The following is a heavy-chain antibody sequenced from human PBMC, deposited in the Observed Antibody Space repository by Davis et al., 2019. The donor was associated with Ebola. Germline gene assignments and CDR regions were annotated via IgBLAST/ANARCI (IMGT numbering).Heavy chain of an antibody. CDR3: ARGGGQVYYYGSGRYYYGMDV. D-gene: IGHD3-10*01. V-gene: IGHV4-34*01. CDR1: GGSFSGYY. Sequence: SETLSLTCAVYGGSFSGYYWSWIRQPPGKGLEWIGEINHSGSTNYNPSLKSRVTISVDTSKNQFSLKLSSVTAADTAVYYCARGGGQVYYYGSGRYYYGMDVWGQGTTVTVSS. CDR2: INHSGST. J-gene: IGHJ6*02.